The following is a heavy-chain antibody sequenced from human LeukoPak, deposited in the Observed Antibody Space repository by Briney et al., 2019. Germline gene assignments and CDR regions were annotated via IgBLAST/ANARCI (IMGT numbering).Heavy chain of an antibody. CDR2: INPSGGST. Sequence: GASVKVSCKASGNTFTSYYIDWVRQAPGQGLEWMGVINPSGGSTRYAQKFQGRVTMTGDPSTRTVYMELSSLTSDDTAVYYCARGTTDDYWGQGTPVTVSS. D-gene: IGHD1-1*01. CDR1: GNTFTSYY. J-gene: IGHJ4*02. CDR3: ARGTTDDY. V-gene: IGHV1-46*01.